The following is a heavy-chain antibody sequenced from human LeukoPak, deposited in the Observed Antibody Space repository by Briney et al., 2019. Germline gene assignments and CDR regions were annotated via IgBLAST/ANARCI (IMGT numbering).Heavy chain of an antibody. J-gene: IGHJ4*02. D-gene: IGHD3-22*01. Sequence: ASVKVSCKASGCTFIGYYMHWVRQAPGQGLAWVGWINPNSGATNYAQKFQGRVTMTRHTSISTACMELSSLRSDDTAVLYCARVRRFDDSTGYYYYFDFWGQGTLVTVSS. V-gene: IGHV1-2*02. CDR2: INPNSGAT. CDR1: GCTFIGYY. CDR3: ARVRRFDDSTGYYYYFDF.